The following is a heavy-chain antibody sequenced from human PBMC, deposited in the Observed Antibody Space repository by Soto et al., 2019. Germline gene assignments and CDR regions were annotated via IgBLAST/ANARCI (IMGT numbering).Heavy chain of an antibody. CDR2: ISSSSSYI. D-gene: IGHD3-22*01. V-gene: IGHV3-21*01. J-gene: IGHJ4*02. CDR1: GFTFSSYS. Sequence: EVQLVESGGGLVKPGGSLRLSCAASGFTFSSYSMNWVRQAPGKGLEWVSSISSSSSYIYYADSVKGRFTISRDNAKNSLYLQMNSPRAEDTAVYFCARAPYYYDSRGYYAYWGQGTLVTVSS. CDR3: ARAPYYYDSRGYYAY.